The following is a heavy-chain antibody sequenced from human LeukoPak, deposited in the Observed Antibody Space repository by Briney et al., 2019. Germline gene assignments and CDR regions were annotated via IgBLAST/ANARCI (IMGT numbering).Heavy chain of an antibody. CDR1: GFTFSSYA. Sequence: GGSLRLPCAASGFTFSSYAMNWVRQAPGKGLEWVSAISGSGGTTYYADSVKGRFTISRDNSKNTLYLQMNSLRAEDTAVYYCAKDAKRYDYVWGTYYFDYWGQGTLVTVSS. V-gene: IGHV3-23*01. D-gene: IGHD3-16*01. CDR2: ISGSGGTT. CDR3: AKDAKRYDYVWGTYYFDY. J-gene: IGHJ4*02.